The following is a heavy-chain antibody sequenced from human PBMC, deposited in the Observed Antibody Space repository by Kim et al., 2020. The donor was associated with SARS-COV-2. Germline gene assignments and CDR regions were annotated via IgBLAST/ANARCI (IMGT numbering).Heavy chain of an antibody. CDR2: IYYSGST. J-gene: IGHJ6*02. CDR1: SGSISGYY. Sequence: SETLSLTCTVSSGSISGYYWSWIRQPPGKGLGWIGYIYYSGSTKYNPSLKSRVTISVDTSKNQFSLKLTSVTAADTAVYYCARSDAAVTYYYYGLDVWGQGTTVTVSS. D-gene: IGHD6-13*01. CDR3: ARSDAAVTYYYYGLDV. V-gene: IGHV4-59*01.